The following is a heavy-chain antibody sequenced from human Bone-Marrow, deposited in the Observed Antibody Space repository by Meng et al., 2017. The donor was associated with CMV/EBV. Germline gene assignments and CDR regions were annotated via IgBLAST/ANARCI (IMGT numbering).Heavy chain of an antibody. D-gene: IGHD2-2*01. CDR2: INPNSGGT. CDR3: ARDGGYCSSTSCPPFDY. J-gene: IGHJ4*02. V-gene: IGHV1-2*02. CDR1: GYTFTGYY. Sequence: ASVKVSCKASGYTFTGYYMHWVRQAPGQGLEWMGWINPNSGGTNYAQKFQGRVTMTRDTSISTAYMELSRLRSDDTAVYYCARDGGYCSSTSCPPFDYWGQGTLVTVSS.